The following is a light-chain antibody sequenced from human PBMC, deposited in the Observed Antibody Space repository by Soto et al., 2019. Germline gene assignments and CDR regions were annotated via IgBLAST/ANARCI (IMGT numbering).Light chain of an antibody. CDR2: GAS. J-gene: IGKJ4*01. CDR1: QSVTSFY. CDR3: QQYSSSPLT. V-gene: IGKV3-20*01. Sequence: EIVLTQSPGTLSLSPGERATLSCRASQSVTSFYLAWYQQKPGQAPRLLIYGASSRATGIPDRFSGSASGTDFTLTISRLEPEDLAVYYCQQYSSSPLTFGGGTKVQIK.